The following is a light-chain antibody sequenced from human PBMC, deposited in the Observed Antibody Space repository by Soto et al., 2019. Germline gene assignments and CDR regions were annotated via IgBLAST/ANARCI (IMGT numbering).Light chain of an antibody. J-gene: IGLJ2*01. CDR2: DVS. Sequence: QSALTQPASVSGSPGQSITISCTGTSSDVGYHNYVSWYQQHPGKAPKLMIYDVSDRPSWVSNRFSGSKSGNTASLTISGLQAEDEADYYCCSYTSGSTLDVLFGGGTKLTVL. CDR1: SSDVGYHNY. V-gene: IGLV2-14*03. CDR3: CSYTSGSTLDVL.